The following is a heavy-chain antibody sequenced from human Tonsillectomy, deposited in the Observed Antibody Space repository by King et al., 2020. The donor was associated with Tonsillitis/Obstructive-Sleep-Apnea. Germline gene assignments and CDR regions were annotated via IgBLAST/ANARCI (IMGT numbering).Heavy chain of an antibody. V-gene: IGHV3-66*01. CDR2: IYSGGST. Sequence: EWQLVQSGGGLVQPGGSLRLSCAASGFTVSSNYMSWVRQAPGKGLEWVSVIYSGGSTYYADSVKGRFTISRDNSKNNLYLQMNNLRAEDTAVYYCASEDTVPGARIFEYWGQGTLVTVSS. CDR3: ASEDTVPGARIFEY. D-gene: IGHD4-17*01. J-gene: IGHJ4*02. CDR1: GFTVSSNY.